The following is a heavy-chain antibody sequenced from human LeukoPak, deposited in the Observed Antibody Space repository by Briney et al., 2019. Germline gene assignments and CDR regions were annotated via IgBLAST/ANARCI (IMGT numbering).Heavy chain of an antibody. J-gene: IGHJ6*03. V-gene: IGHV1-18*01. CDR3: ARGGLLWFGELLGLGNYYMDV. D-gene: IGHD3-10*01. Sequence: VASVKVSCKASGYTFTSYGISWVRQAPGQGLEWMGWISAYNGNTNYAQKLQGRVTMTTDTSTSTAYMELRSLRSDDTAVYYCARGGLLWFGELLGLGNYYMDVWGKGTTVTISS. CDR2: ISAYNGNT. CDR1: GYTFTSYG.